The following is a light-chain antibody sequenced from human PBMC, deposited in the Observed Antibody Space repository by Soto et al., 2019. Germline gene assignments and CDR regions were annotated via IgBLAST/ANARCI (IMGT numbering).Light chain of an antibody. V-gene: IGKV1-5*01. CDR1: QSISSY. Sequence: DIQMTQSPSSLSASVGDRVSITCRASQSISSYLNWYQQKPGKAPKVLIYDASSLESGVPSRFSGSGSGTELTLTISSLQPDDSATYYCQQYNSYPWTFGQGTKV. CDR3: QQYNSYPWT. CDR2: DAS. J-gene: IGKJ1*01.